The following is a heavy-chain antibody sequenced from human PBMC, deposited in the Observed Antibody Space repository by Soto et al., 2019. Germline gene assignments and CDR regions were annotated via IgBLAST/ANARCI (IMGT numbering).Heavy chain of an antibody. V-gene: IGHV3-30*18. CDR1: GFPFRSYG. J-gene: IGHJ5*02. Sequence: GGTLSLSCAASGFPFRSYGMHWIRPAPGKGLEWAAVISYDGSNKYYADSVKGRFTISRDNSKNTLYLQMNSLRAEDTAVYYCAKDLWFGELPSDWFDPWGQGPLVTFSS. D-gene: IGHD3-10*01. CDR2: ISYDGSNK. CDR3: AKDLWFGELPSDWFDP.